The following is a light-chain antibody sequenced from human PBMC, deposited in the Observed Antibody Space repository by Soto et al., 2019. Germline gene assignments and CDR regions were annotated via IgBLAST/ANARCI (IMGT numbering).Light chain of an antibody. V-gene: IGKV3-20*01. CDR2: GAS. CDR1: QTVSSSY. CDR3: QQYNNWPRAT. Sequence: EIVLTQSPGTLSLSPGGRATLSCRASQTVSSSYLAWYQQKPCQAPRLLIYGASNRATGIPDRFSGSGSGTEFNLTISSLQSEGFGVYYCQQYNNWPRATFGGGTKVDIK. J-gene: IGKJ4*01.